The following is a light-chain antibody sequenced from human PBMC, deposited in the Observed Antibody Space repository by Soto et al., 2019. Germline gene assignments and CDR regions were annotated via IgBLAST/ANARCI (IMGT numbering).Light chain of an antibody. V-gene: IGKV3-15*01. CDR3: QQYNNWPPYT. J-gene: IGKJ2*01. CDR1: QSVSTN. CDR2: GAS. Sequence: EIVMTQSPATLSVSPGDRATLSCRASQSVSTNLAWHQQRPGQAPRLLIYGASTRATGIPDRFSGSGSGTEFTLTISSLESEDCAVYYCQQYNNWPPYTFGQETKVDIK.